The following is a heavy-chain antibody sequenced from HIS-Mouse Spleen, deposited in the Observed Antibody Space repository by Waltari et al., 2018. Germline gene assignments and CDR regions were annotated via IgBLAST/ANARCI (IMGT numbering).Heavy chain of an antibody. CDR1: GFSLSTSGMC. D-gene: IGHD6-19*01. J-gene: IGHJ4*02. CDR2: IDWDDHK. Sequence: QVTLRESGPALVKPTQTLTLTCTFSGFSLSTSGMCVSWIRQPPGKALEWLARIDWDDHKYYSKSLKTRLTVSRDTSKNPVFLTMTNMDPLDTATYYCARIAEGYTSGWYAFDYWGQGTLVTVSS. CDR3: ARIAEGYTSGWYAFDY. V-gene: IGHV2-70*15.